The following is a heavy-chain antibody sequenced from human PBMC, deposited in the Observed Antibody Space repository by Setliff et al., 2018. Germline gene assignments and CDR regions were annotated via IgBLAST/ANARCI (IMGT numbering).Heavy chain of an antibody. CDR1: GFTFRSYW. CDR3: VKDLRDYNSGRGYYDRRNWVDT. CDR2: IKKDGSIK. V-gene: IGHV3-7*03. J-gene: IGHJ5*02. D-gene: IGHD3-3*01. Sequence: GGSLRLSCAASGFTFRSYWMSWVRQAPGKGLEWVANIKKDGSIKYYLDSVRGRFTISRDNAKNSLYLQMNSLRAEDTTVYYWVKDLRDYNSGRGYYDRRNWVDTWGPGTQVTVSS.